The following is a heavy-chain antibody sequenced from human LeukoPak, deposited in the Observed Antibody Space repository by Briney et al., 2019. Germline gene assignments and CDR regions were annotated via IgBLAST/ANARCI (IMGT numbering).Heavy chain of an antibody. D-gene: IGHD3-10*01. J-gene: IGHJ4*02. Sequence: GSLRLSCAASGFTFNSYALIWVRQAPGKGLEWVSAISDSGGSTYYADSVKGRFTISRDNSKNTLYLQMHSLRAEDTAVYFCAKEEFGVIESWGQGTLVTVYS. CDR3: AKEEFGVIES. CDR1: GFTFNSYA. CDR2: ISDSGGST. V-gene: IGHV3-23*01.